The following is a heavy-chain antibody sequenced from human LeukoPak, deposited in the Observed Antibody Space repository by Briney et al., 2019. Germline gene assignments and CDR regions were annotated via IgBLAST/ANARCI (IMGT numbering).Heavy chain of an antibody. CDR3: ARDGRGHWDTRIWYLGNWFDP. CDR2: INPSGGST. V-gene: IGHV1-46*01. CDR1: GYTFTNYH. J-gene: IGHJ5*02. Sequence: ASVKVSCKASGYTFTNYHMHWVRQAPGQGLEWVGIINPSGGSTTYAQKFQGRVTMTRDTSTSTAYMDLRSLRSDDTAVYYCARDGRGHWDTRIWYLGNWFDPWGQGTLVTVSS. D-gene: IGHD6-13*01.